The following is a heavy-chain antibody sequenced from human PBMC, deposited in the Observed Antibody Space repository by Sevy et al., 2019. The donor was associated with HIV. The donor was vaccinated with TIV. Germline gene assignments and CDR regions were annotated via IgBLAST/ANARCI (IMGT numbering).Heavy chain of an antibody. CDR1: GFTFSNAW. CDR3: TTDATPGATGRPNDAFDI. D-gene: IGHD1-26*01. CDR2: IKSKTDGGTT. V-gene: IGHV3-15*01. Sequence: GGSLRLSCAASGFTFSNAWMSWVRQAPGKGLEWVGRIKSKTDGGTTDYAAPVKGRFTISRDDSKNTLYLQMNSLKTEDTAGYYCTTDATPGATGRPNDAFDIWGQGTMVTVSS. J-gene: IGHJ3*02.